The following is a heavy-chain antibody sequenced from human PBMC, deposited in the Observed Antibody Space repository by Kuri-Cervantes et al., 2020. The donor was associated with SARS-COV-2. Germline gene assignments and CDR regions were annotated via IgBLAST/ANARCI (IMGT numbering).Heavy chain of an antibody. D-gene: IGHD3-9*01. J-gene: IGHJ4*02. CDR1: GGSFSGYY. CDR3: ARHYAFDRFHK. CDR2: INHSGST. Sequence: SETLSLTCAVYGGSFSGYYWSWIRQPPGKGLEWIGEINHSGSTNYNPSLKSRVTITVDTSKNQFSLELTSVTAADTAIYYCARHYAFDRFHKWGQGTQVTVSS. V-gene: IGHV4-34*01.